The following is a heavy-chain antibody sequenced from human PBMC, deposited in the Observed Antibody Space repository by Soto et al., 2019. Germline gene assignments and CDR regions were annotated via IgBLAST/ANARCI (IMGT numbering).Heavy chain of an antibody. Sequence: SETLSLTCTFSGGSVSSGSYYWSWIRQPPGKGLEWIGYIYYSGSTNYNPSLKSRVTISVDTSKNQFSLKLSSVTAADTAVYYCAREDYDILTGYYKDYYYGMDVLGQGTTVTVSS. V-gene: IGHV4-61*01. D-gene: IGHD3-9*01. CDR2: IYYSGST. J-gene: IGHJ6*02. CDR1: GGSVSSGSYY. CDR3: AREDYDILTGYYKDYYYGMDV.